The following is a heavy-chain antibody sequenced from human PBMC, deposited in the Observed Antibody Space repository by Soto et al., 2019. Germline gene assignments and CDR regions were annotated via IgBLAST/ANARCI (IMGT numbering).Heavy chain of an antibody. CDR3: ARGSLY. CDR2: IYSADNT. V-gene: IGHV3-66*01. Sequence: WGSLRLSCAASGFTFSSYAMHWVRQAPGKGLECVSIIYSADNTFYVDSVKGRFIISRDNSKNTVYLQMNSLRADDTAVYYCARGSLYWGQGTLVTVSS. CDR1: GFTFSSYA. J-gene: IGHJ4*01.